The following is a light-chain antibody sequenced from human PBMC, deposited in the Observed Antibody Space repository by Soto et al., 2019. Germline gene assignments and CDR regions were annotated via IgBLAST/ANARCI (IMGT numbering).Light chain of an antibody. J-gene: IGLJ1*01. CDR3: SSYTSSSTSV. CDR2: DVS. Sequence: QSVLAQPAAGYGSPGQSITISCTGTSSDVGGYNYVSWYQQHPGKAPKLMIYDVSNRPSGVSNRFSGSKSGNTASLTISGLQAEDEADYYCSSYTSSSTSVFGTGTKVTVL. CDR1: SSDVGGYNY. V-gene: IGLV2-14*01.